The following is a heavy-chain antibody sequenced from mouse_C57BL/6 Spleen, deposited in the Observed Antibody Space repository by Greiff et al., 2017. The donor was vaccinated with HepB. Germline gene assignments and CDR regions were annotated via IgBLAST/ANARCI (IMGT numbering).Heavy chain of an antibody. V-gene: IGHV5-17*01. CDR3: ARGDTLDY. CDR2: ISSGSSTI. Sequence: DVKLQESGGGLVKPGGSLKLSCAASGFTFSDYGMHWVRQAPEKGLEWVAYISSGSSTIYYADTVKGRFTISRDNAKNTLFLQMTSLRSEDTAMYYCARGDTLDYWGQGTTLTVSS. J-gene: IGHJ2*01. CDR1: GFTFSDYG.